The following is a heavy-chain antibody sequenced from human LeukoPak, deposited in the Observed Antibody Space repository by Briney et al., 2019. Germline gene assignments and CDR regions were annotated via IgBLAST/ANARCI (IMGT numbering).Heavy chain of an antibody. J-gene: IGHJ4*02. D-gene: IGHD5-18*01. CDR2: LYSGGNT. CDR3: ARVGRGDTYGYVDY. Sequence: PGGSLRLSCAASGFTVSSNYMSWVRQTPGKGLAWVSVLYSGGNTYYADSVKGRFTISRDNSKNMLFLQMNSLRAEDTAVYYCARVGRGDTYGYVDYWGQGTPVTVSS. CDR1: GFTVSSNY. V-gene: IGHV3-66*01.